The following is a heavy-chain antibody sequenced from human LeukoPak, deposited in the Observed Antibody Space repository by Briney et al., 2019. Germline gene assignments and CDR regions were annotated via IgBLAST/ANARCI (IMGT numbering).Heavy chain of an antibody. V-gene: IGHV3-64*01. CDR1: GFTFSSYA. Sequence: GGSLRLSCAASGFTFSSYAMHWVRQTPGKGLEYVSAISSNGGSTYYANSVKGRFTISRDNSKNTLYLQMGSLRAEDMAVYYCASIRPPSSGDDYWGQGTLVTVSS. D-gene: IGHD6-19*01. CDR3: ASIRPPSSGDDY. CDR2: ISSNGGST. J-gene: IGHJ4*02.